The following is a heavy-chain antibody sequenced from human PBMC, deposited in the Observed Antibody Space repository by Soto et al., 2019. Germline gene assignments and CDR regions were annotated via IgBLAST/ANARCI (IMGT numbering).Heavy chain of an antibody. CDR3: ARRGLLEWLSHHAY. D-gene: IGHD3-3*01. J-gene: IGHJ4*02. CDR1: GYRFTSYG. Sequence: ASVKVSWKARGYRFTSYGMSWARHANGQGLEWMGWISAYNGNTNYAQKLQGRVTMTTDTSTSTAYMELRSLRSDDTALYYCARRGLLEWLSHHAYWGQRALVTVSS. CDR2: ISAYNGNT. V-gene: IGHV1-18*01.